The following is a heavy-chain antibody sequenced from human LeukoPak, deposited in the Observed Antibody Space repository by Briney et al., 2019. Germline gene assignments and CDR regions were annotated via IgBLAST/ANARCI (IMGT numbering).Heavy chain of an antibody. CDR1: GYTFTTYD. CDR2: MNPNNGNT. D-gene: IGHD2-2*01. J-gene: IGHJ5*02. V-gene: IGHV1-8*01. CDR3: ARGGDIVVVPAAIVGP. Sequence: ASVKVSCKASGYTFTTYDINWVRQAPGQGLEWTGWMNPNNGNTGYPQKFQGRVTMTRNTSISTAYLELSSLRSEDTAVYYCARGGDIVVVPAAIVGPWGQGTLVTVSS.